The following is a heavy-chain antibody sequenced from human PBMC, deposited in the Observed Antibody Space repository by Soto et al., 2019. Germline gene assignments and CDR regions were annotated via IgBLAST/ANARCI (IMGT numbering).Heavy chain of an antibody. D-gene: IGHD2-2*01. CDR2: INPNSGGT. CDR3: ARGAIVVVPAARGSWFDP. V-gene: IGHV1-2*04. Sequence: ASVKVSCKASGYTFTGYYMHWVRQAPGQGLEWMGWINPNSGGTNYAQKFQGWVTMTRDTSISTAYMELSRLRSDDTAVYCCARGAIVVVPAARGSWFDPWGQGTLVT. CDR1: GYTFTGYY. J-gene: IGHJ5*02.